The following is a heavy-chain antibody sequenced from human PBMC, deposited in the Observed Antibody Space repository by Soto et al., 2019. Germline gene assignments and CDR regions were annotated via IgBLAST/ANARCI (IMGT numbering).Heavy chain of an antibody. CDR3: ATYPRDYYDSSGYYYDY. J-gene: IGHJ4*02. V-gene: IGHV4-30-4*01. CDR1: GGSISSGDYY. CDR2: IYYSGST. Sequence: QVQLQESGPGLVKPSQTLSLTCTVSGGSISSGDYYWSWIRQPPGKGLEWIGYIYYSGSTYYNPSLKSRVTISVDTSKNQFSLKLSSVTAADSAVYYCATYPRDYYDSSGYYYDYWGQGTLVTVSS. D-gene: IGHD3-22*01.